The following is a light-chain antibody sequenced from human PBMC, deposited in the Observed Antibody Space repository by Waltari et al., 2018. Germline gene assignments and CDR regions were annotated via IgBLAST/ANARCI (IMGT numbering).Light chain of an antibody. CDR1: NSDVGNFNL. CDR2: EVS. V-gene: IGLV2-23*02. CDR3: CSYAGSSTYV. J-gene: IGLJ1*01. Sequence: QSALTQPASVSGSPGQSITISCTGTNSDVGNFNLVSWYQQHPGKAPKLISYEVSKRPPGVSNRSSGSKSGHTASLTISGLQAEDEADYFCCSYAGSSTYVFGTGTKVTVL.